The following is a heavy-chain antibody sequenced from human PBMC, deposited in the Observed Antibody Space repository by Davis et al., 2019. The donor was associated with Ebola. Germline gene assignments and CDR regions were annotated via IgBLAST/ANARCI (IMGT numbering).Heavy chain of an antibody. D-gene: IGHD5-12*01. CDR3: ARGAVDPEY. Sequence: GSLRLSCAASGFTFSSYDMNWVRQAPGKGLEWVSSISSSSTYIYYADSVKGRFTVSRDNAKNSLYLQMNSLRAEDTAVYYCARGAVDPEYWGQGTLVTVSS. CDR2: ISSSSTYI. J-gene: IGHJ4*02. V-gene: IGHV3-21*01. CDR1: GFTFSSYD.